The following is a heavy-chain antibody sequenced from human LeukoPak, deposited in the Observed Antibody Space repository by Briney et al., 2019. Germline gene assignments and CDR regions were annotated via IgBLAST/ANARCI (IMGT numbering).Heavy chain of an antibody. D-gene: IGHD2-15*01. CDR1: GGTFSSYA. CDR2: IIPIFGTA. V-gene: IGHV1-69*13. CDR3: ASANCSGGSCYLPLSDY. J-gene: IGHJ4*02. Sequence: SVKVSCKASGGTFSSYAISWVRQAPGQGLEWMGGIIPIFGTANYAQKFQGRVTITADESTSTAYMELSSLRSEDTAVYYCASANCSGGSCYLPLSDYWGQGTLVTVS.